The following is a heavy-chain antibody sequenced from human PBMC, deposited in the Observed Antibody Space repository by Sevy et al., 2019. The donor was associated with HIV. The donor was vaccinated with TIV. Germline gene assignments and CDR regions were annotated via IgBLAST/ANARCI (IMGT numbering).Heavy chain of an antibody. J-gene: IGHJ3*02. CDR3: VRGLGMVQGALLSEDI. CDR2: TRYEGSTK. CDR1: GFTFNKFG. V-gene: IGHV3-30*02. Sequence: GGSLRLSCTAYGFTFNKFGFHWVRQAPGKGPEWVAFTRYEGSTKYYADSVRGRFTISRENSKNTLYLQMNNLKPEDTALYHCVRGLGMVQGALLSEDIWGQGTMVTVSS. D-gene: IGHD3-10*01.